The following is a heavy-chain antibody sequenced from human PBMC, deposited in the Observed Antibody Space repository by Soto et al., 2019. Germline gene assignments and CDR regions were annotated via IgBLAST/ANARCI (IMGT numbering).Heavy chain of an antibody. Sequence: GGSLRLACVGSDFIFGTFAMSCVRQAPGKGLECVSGINGDGETTYYADSVKGRFTISRDNSKNTLYLQMDSLTADDTALYFCAKDCILTVFTHLEFHSWGQGSVLTV. CDR1: DFIFGTFA. CDR3: AKDCILTVFTHLEFHS. D-gene: IGHD3-3*01. CDR2: INGDGETT. J-gene: IGHJ4*02. V-gene: IGHV3-23*01.